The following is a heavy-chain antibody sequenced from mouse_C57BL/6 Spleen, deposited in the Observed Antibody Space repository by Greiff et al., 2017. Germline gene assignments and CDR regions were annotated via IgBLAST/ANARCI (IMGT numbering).Heavy chain of an antibody. D-gene: IGHD2-12*01. Sequence: QVQLKQPGAELVKPGASVKVSCKASGYTFTSYWMHWVKQRPGQGLEWIGRLHPSDSDTNYNQKFKGKATLTVDKSSSTAYMQLSSLTAEDSAVYYCAIYDKDYWGQGTTLTVSS. V-gene: IGHV1-74*01. CDR3: AIYDKDY. CDR1: GYTFTSYW. J-gene: IGHJ2*01. CDR2: LHPSDSDT.